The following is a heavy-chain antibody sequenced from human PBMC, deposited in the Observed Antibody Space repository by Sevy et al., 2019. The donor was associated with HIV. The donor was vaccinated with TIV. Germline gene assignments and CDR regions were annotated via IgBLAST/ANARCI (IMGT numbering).Heavy chain of an antibody. CDR2: ISYHGRDK. CDR3: AKDFTGYNGMDV. D-gene: IGHD3-9*01. V-gene: IGHV3-30*18. Sequence: GGSLRLSCVVSGISFTTSGMNWVRQAPGMGLEWVAVISYHGRDKFYAESVKGRSTISRDNSKNMLYLQMNSLRAEDTAVYYCAKDFTGYNGMDVWGQGTMVTVSS. CDR1: GISFTTSG. J-gene: IGHJ6*02.